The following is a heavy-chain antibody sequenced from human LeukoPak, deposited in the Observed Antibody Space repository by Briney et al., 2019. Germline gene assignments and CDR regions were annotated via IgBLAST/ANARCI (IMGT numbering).Heavy chain of an antibody. CDR1: GFTFSSYA. D-gene: IGHD5-12*01. J-gene: IGHJ4*02. CDR3: ARDDRGYSGYDV. CDR2: VSGGGGST. V-gene: IGHV3-23*01. Sequence: PGGPLRLSCAASGFTFSSYAMSWVRQAPGKGLEWVSAVSGGGGSTYYADSVKGRFTISRDNAKNSLYLQMNSLRAEDTAVYYCARDDRGYSGYDVWGQGTLVTVSS.